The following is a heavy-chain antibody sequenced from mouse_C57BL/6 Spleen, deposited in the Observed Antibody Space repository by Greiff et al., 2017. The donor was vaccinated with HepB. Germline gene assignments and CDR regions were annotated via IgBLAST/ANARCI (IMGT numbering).Heavy chain of an antibody. D-gene: IGHD4-1*01. V-gene: IGHV2-2*01. CDR2: IWSGGST. CDR3: ARSPPWDKYYFDY. Sequence: VKLMESGPGLVQPSQSLSITCTVSGFSLTSYGVHWVRQSPGKGLEWLGVIWSGGSTDYNAAFISRLSISKDNSKSQVFFKMNSLQADDTAIYYCARSPPWDKYYFDYWGQGTTLTVSS. J-gene: IGHJ2*01. CDR1: GFSLTSYG.